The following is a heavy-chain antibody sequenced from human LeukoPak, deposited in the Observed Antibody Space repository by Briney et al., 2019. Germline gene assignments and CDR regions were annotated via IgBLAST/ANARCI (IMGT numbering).Heavy chain of an antibody. CDR1: GYTFTGYY. V-gene: IGHV1-8*02. CDR2: MNPNSGNT. Sequence: ASVKVSCKASGYTFTGYYMHWVRQATGQGLEWMGWMNPNSGNTGYAQKFQGRVTMTRNTSISTAYMELSSLRSEDTAVYYCARAHVYSSGWYYFDYWGQGTLVTVSS. J-gene: IGHJ4*02. CDR3: ARAHVYSSGWYYFDY. D-gene: IGHD6-19*01.